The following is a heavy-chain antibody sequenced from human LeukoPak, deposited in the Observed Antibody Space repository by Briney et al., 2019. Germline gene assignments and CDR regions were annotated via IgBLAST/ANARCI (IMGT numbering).Heavy chain of an antibody. J-gene: IGHJ5*02. Sequence: ASVKVSCKVSGYTLTELSMHWVRQAPGKGLEWMGGFDPEDGETIYAQKFQGRVTMTRNTSISTAYMELSSLRSEDTAVYYCARGARSYDILTLGGFDPWGQGTLVTVSS. CDR1: GYTLTELS. V-gene: IGHV1-24*01. CDR3: ARGARSYDILTLGGFDP. CDR2: FDPEDGET. D-gene: IGHD3-9*01.